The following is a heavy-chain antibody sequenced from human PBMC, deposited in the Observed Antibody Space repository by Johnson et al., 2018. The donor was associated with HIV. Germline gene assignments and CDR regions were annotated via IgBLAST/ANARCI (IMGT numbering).Heavy chain of an antibody. CDR1: GFTFSSYA. D-gene: IGHD3-10*01. Sequence: QVQLVESGGGVVQPGRSLRLSCAASGFTFSSYAMHWVRQAPGKGLELVALISFDGSNKYYADPVKGRFTISRDNSKNTQYLQMNSLRAEDTAVYFCARNRITMVEMTSHDVFDIWCQGTRVTVSS. CDR3: ARNRITMVEMTSHDVFDI. J-gene: IGHJ3*02. CDR2: ISFDGSNK. V-gene: IGHV3-30-3*01.